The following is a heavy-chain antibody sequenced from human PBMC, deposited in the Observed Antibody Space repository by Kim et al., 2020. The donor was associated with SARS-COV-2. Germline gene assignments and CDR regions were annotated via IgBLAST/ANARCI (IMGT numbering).Heavy chain of an antibody. J-gene: IGHJ6*02. D-gene: IGHD2-2*01. Sequence: ASVKVSCKASGYTFTSYGISWVRQAPGQGLEWMGWISAYNGNTNYAQKLQGRVTMTTDTSTSTAYMELRSLRSDDTAVYYCAREGVVVVPAAIQNYYYYGMDVWGQGTTVTVSS. CDR2: ISAYNGNT. CDR3: AREGVVVVPAAIQNYYYYGMDV. V-gene: IGHV1-18*04. CDR1: GYTFTSYG.